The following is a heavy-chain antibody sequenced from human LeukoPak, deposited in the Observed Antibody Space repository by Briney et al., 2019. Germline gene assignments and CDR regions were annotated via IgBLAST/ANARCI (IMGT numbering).Heavy chain of an antibody. CDR3: ARALGAVAGTDFDY. V-gene: IGHV4-34*01. Sequence: SETLSLTCAVYGGSFSGYYWSWIRQPPGKGLEWIGEINHSGSTNYNPSLKSRVTISVDTSKNQFSLKLSFVTAADTAVYYCARALGAVAGTDFDYWGQGTLVTVSS. CDR1: GGSFSGYY. J-gene: IGHJ4*02. D-gene: IGHD6-19*01. CDR2: INHSGST.